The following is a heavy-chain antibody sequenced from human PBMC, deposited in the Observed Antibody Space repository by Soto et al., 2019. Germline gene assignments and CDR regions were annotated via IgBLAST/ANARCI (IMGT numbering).Heavy chain of an antibody. CDR3: ARGAPRAYSSGWYGWGDY. Sequence: EVQLLESGGGLVQPGGSLRLSCAASGFTFSSYAMSWVRQAPGKGLEWVSAISGSGGSTYYADSVKGRFTISRDNSKNTLYLQMNSLRAEDTAVYDCARGAPRAYSSGWYGWGDYWGQGTLVTVSS. D-gene: IGHD6-19*01. CDR2: ISGSGGST. CDR1: GFTFSSYA. J-gene: IGHJ4*02. V-gene: IGHV3-23*01.